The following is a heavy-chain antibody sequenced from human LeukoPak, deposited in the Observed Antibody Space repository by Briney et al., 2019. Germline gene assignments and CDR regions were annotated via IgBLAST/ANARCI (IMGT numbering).Heavy chain of an antibody. J-gene: IGHJ5*02. CDR3: ARDDSSSSGPLS. Sequence: GGSLRLSCAASGFTFSSYWLHWVRQAPGKGLVWVSRINCDASSASYADSVKGRFTISRDNAKNTLYLQMNSLRAEDTAVYYCARDDSSSSGPLSWGQGTLVTVSS. V-gene: IGHV3-74*01. D-gene: IGHD6-6*01. CDR1: GFTFSSYW. CDR2: INCDASSA.